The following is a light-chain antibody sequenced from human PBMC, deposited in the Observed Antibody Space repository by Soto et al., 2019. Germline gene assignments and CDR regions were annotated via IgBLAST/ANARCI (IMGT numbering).Light chain of an antibody. V-gene: IGLV2-23*02. J-gene: IGLJ1*01. CDR3: CSYATINTFV. CDR1: SSDVGTYNL. CDR2: EDN. Sequence: QSALTQPASVSGSPGQSITISCTGTSSDVGTYNLVSWYQQHPGKAPKLLISEDNKRPSGISNRFSGSKSGNTASLSISGLQAEDEADYYRCSYATINTFVFGTGTKVTVL.